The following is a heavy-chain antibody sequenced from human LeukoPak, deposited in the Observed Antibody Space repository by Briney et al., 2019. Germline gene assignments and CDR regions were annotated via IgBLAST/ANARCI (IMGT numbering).Heavy chain of an antibody. Sequence: PGRSLRLSCAASGFTFSSYAMHWVRQAPGKGLEWVAVISYDGSNKYYADSVKGRFTISRDNSKNTLYLQVNSLRAEDTAVYYCARDKGISVAGTGGFDYWGQGTLVTVSS. J-gene: IGHJ4*02. CDR2: ISYDGSNK. CDR1: GFTFSSYA. V-gene: IGHV3-30-3*01. D-gene: IGHD6-19*01. CDR3: ARDKGISVAGTGGFDY.